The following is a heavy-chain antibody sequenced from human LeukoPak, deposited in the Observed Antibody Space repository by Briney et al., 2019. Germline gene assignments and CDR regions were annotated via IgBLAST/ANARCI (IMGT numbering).Heavy chain of an antibody. J-gene: IGHJ5*02. V-gene: IGHV3-23*01. CDR2: ISGDGGRM. CDR1: GFTFSSYA. CDR3: ARGRYCSSTSCYDNWFDP. Sequence: GGSLRLSCAASGFTFSSYAMSWVRQAPGKGLEWVSAISGDGGRMYYAGSVKGRFTISRDNSKNTLYLQMNSLRAEDTAVYYCARGRYCSSTSCYDNWFDPWGQGTLVTVSS. D-gene: IGHD2-2*01.